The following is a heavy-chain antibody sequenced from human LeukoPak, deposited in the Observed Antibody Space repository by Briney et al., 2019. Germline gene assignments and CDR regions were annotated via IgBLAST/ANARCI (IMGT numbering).Heavy chain of an antibody. CDR2: INSDGSST. CDR1: GFTFSSYW. J-gene: IGHJ4*02. V-gene: IGHV3-74*01. D-gene: IGHD2-2*01. Sequence: GGSLRLSCAASGFTFSSYWMHWVRQAPGKGLVWVSRINSDGSSTSYADSVKGRFTISRDKAKNTLYLQMNSLRAEDTAVYYCARVWVPAAMFYPDYWGQGTLVTVSS. CDR3: ARVWVPAAMFYPDY.